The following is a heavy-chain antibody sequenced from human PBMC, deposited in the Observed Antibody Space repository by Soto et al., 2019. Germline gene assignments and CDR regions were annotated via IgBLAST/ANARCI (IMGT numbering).Heavy chain of an antibody. CDR3: AREYLAAAYIDY. CDR2: IIPILGIA. V-gene: IGHV1-69*04. D-gene: IGHD6-13*01. CDR1: GYTFTGYY. Sequence: SVKVSCKASGYTFTGYYMHWVRQAPGQGLEWMGRIIPILGIANYAQKFQGRVTITADKSTSTAYMELSSLRSEDTAVYYCAREYLAAAYIDYWGQGTLVTVSS. J-gene: IGHJ4*02.